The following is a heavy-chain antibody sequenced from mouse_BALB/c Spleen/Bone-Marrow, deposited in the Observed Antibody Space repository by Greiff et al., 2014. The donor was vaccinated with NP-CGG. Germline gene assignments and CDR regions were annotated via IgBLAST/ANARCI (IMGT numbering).Heavy chain of an antibody. Sequence: QVQLQQSGAELGMPGASVKMSCKASGYTFTGNWIYWVKQRPGQGLEWIGAIDTSDSYTNYNQKFMGKASLTMDASSSTAYMQVSSLTSDDSAVYYCARGGHDFSLDYWGQGTSVTVSS. CDR1: GYTFTGNW. V-gene: IGHV1-69*01. CDR2: IDTSDSYT. J-gene: IGHJ4*01. CDR3: ARGGHDFSLDY. D-gene: IGHD2-4*01.